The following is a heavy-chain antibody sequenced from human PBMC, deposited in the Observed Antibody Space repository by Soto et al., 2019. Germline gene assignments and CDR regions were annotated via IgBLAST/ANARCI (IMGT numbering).Heavy chain of an antibody. CDR2: IRAYNGNT. CDR1: GYTFTSYG. CDR3: ARGYCSSTSFYTPLHSFDY. Sequence: QVQLVQSGAEVKKPGASVKVSCKASGYTFTSYGISWVRQAPGQGLEWMGWIRAYNGNTNYAQKLQGRVTRTTDTDTSTAYIELRSLRSDDTAVYYCARGYCSSTSFYTPLHSFDYWGQGTLVTVSS. J-gene: IGHJ4*02. D-gene: IGHD2-2*02. V-gene: IGHV1-18*01.